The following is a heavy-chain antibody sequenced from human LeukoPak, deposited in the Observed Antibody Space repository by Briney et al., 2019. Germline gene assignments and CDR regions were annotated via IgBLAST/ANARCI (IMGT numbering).Heavy chain of an antibody. D-gene: IGHD3-3*01. V-gene: IGHV1-8*01. CDR2: MNPNSGNT. Sequence: VASVKVSCKASGYTFTSYDINWVRQATGQGLEWMGWMNPNSGNTGYARKFQGRVTMTRNTSISTAYMELSSLRSEDTAVYYCARQPISGYYYGMDVWGQGTTVTVSS. CDR1: GYTFTSYD. J-gene: IGHJ6*02. CDR3: ARQPISGYYYGMDV.